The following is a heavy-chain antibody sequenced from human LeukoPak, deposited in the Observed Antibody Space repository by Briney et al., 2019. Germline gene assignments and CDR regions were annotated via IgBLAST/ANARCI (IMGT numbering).Heavy chain of an antibody. CDR2: IGSSSSYI. CDR3: ARAGIAVDY. Sequence: GGSLRLSCAASGFTFSSYSMNWVRQAPGKGLEWVSSIGSSSSYIYYADSVKGRFTISRDNAKNSLYLQMNSLRAEDTAVYYCARAGIAVDYWGQGTLVTVSS. D-gene: IGHD6-19*01. CDR1: GFTFSSYS. J-gene: IGHJ4*02. V-gene: IGHV3-21*01.